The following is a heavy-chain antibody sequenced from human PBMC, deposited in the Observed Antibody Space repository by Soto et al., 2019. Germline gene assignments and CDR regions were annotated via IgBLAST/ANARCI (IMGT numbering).Heavy chain of an antibody. CDR2: IHPGDSET. J-gene: IGHJ6*02. V-gene: IGHV5-51*01. Sequence: GESLKISCKGSGYSFTSYYIAWVRQMPGKGLEWMGIIHPGDSETRYSPSFQGHVIISADKSTSSAYLQWSSLEAADTAMYYCARQRTRVRGVSSSGLDVWGQGTTVTVSS. D-gene: IGHD3-10*01. CDR3: ARQRTRVRGVSSSGLDV. CDR1: GYSFTSYY.